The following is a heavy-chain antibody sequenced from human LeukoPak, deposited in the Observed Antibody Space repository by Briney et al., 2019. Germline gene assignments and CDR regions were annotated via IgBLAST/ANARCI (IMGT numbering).Heavy chain of an antibody. CDR3: ARGGYYDFSYFDY. D-gene: IGHD3-3*01. Sequence: GGSLRLSCAASGFTFSSDAMHWVRQAPGKGLEWVAVISYDGSNKYYADSVKGRFTISRDNSKNTLYLQMNSLRAEDTAVYYCARGGYYDFSYFDYWGQGTLVTVSS. J-gene: IGHJ4*02. CDR2: ISYDGSNK. V-gene: IGHV3-30-3*01. CDR1: GFTFSSDA.